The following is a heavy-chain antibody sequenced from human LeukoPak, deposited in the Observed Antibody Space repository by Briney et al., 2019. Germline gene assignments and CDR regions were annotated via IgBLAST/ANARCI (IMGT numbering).Heavy chain of an antibody. CDR3: ARQPQRNENRYCSGGSCPFDI. J-gene: IGHJ3*02. CDR1: GFTFSSYA. V-gene: IGHV5-51*01. Sequence: PGGSLRLSCAASGFTFSSYAMSWVRQAPGKGLEWMGIIYPGDSDTRYSPSFQGQVTISADKSISTAYLQWSSLKASDTAMYYCARQPQRNENRYCSGGSCPFDIWGQGTMVTVSS. CDR2: IYPGDSDT. D-gene: IGHD2-15*01.